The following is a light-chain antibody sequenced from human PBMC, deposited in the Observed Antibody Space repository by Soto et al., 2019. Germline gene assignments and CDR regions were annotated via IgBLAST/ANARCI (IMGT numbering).Light chain of an antibody. Sequence: EIVLTQSPATLSLSPGERATLSCRASQNVSKYFAWYQQKPGQAPRLLIYDASNRATGIPARFSGSVSGTDFALTISCLEPEDFAVYYCQQRSNWPLTFGQGTKVEIK. CDR2: DAS. V-gene: IGKV3-11*01. CDR1: QNVSKY. J-gene: IGKJ1*01. CDR3: QQRSNWPLT.